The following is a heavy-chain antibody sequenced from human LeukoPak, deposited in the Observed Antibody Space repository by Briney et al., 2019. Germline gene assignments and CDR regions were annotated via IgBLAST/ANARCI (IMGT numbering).Heavy chain of an antibody. D-gene: IGHD3-10*01. J-gene: IGHJ4*02. CDR2: IYHSGST. V-gene: IGHV4-38-2*02. CDR3: ARSDMVRGVNYFDY. CDR1: GYSISSGYY. Sequence: SETLSLTCTVSGYSISSGYYWGWIRQPPGKGLEWIGSIYHSGSTYYNPSLKSRVTISVDTSKNQFSLKLSSVTAADTAVYYCARSDMVRGVNYFDYWGQGTLVTVSS.